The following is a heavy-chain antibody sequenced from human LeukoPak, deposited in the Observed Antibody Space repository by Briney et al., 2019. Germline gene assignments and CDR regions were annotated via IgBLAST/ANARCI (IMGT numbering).Heavy chain of an antibody. CDR1: GGTFSSYA. CDR3: ARARPLSSAMIVVVITTQFDY. D-gene: IGHD3-22*01. V-gene: IGHV1-2*02. Sequence: ASVKVSCKASGGTFSSYAISWVRQAPGQGLEWMGWINPNSGGTNYAQKFQGRVTMTRDTSISSAYMELSRLRSDDTAVYYCARARPLSSAMIVVVITTQFDYWGQGTLVTVSS. J-gene: IGHJ4*02. CDR2: INPNSGGT.